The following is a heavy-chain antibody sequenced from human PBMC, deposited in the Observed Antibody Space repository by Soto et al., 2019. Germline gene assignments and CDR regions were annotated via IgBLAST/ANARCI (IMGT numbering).Heavy chain of an antibody. J-gene: IGHJ5*02. V-gene: IGHV4-59*08. Sequence: PSETLSLTCTVSGGSISSYYWSWIRQPPGKGLEWIGYIYYSGSTNYNPSLKSRVTISVDTSKNQFSLKLSSVTAADTAVYYCARHARWCSGGSCYSSWFDPWGQGTLVTVSS. CDR2: IYYSGST. CDR3: ARHARWCSGGSCYSSWFDP. CDR1: GGSISSYY. D-gene: IGHD2-15*01.